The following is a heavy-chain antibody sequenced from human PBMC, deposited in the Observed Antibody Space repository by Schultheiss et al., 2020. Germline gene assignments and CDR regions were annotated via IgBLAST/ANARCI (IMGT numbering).Heavy chain of an antibody. CDR3: ATGRGSGGYYFDY. Sequence: GGSLRLSCAASGFTFSSYGMHWVRQAPGKGLEWVAMIWYDGSNKYYADSVKGRFTISRDNSKNTLYLQMNSLRAEDTAVYYCATGRGSGGYYFDYWGQGTLVTVSS. CDR1: GFTFSSYG. J-gene: IGHJ4*02. V-gene: IGHV3-30*02. D-gene: IGHD2-15*01. CDR2: IWYDGSNK.